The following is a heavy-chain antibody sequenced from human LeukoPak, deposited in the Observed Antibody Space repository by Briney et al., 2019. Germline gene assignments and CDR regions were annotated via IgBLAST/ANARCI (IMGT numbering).Heavy chain of an antibody. CDR3: ARVRILTVTTGVHYFDY. V-gene: IGHV3-11*04. Sequence: TGGSLRLSCAASGFTFSDYYMSWIRQAPGKGLEWVSYISSSGSTIYYADSVKGRFTISRDNAKNSLYLQMNSLRAEDTAVYYCARVRILTVTTGVHYFDYWGQGTLVTVSS. J-gene: IGHJ4*02. D-gene: IGHD4-17*01. CDR2: ISSSGSTI. CDR1: GFTFSDYY.